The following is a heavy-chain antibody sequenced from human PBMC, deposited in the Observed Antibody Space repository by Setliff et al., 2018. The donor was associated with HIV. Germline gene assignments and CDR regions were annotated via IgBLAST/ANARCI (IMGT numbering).Heavy chain of an antibody. CDR1: AFTFNIYA. CDR3: AREDTVANSYVARFDF. Sequence: ASVKVSCKASAFTFNIYAIHWVRQAPGQGLEWMGYIDANTGIPTYAQGFSGRFVFSLDTSVDTAHLHISSLKAEDTAIYYCAREDTVANSYVARFDFWGQGTLVTVSS. J-gene: IGHJ4*02. D-gene: IGHD5-12*01. CDR2: IDANTGIP. V-gene: IGHV7-4-1*02.